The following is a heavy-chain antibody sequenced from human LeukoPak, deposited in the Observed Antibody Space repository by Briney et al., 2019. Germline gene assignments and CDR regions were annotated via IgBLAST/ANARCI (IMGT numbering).Heavy chain of an antibody. CDR1: RFTLSSYA. D-gene: IGHD3-10*01. V-gene: IGHV3-23*01. CDR2: ISGSGGST. J-gene: IGHJ5*02. CDR3: AKVDRYYYGSGSPYNWFDP. Sequence: GGSLRLSCAASRFTLSSYAMSWVRQAPGKGLEWVSAISGSGGSTYYADSVKGRFTISRDNSKNTLYLQMNSLRAEDTAVYYCAKVDRYYYGSGSPYNWFDPWGQGTLVTVSS.